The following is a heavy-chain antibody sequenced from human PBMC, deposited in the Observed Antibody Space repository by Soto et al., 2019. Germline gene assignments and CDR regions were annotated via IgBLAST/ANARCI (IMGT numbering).Heavy chain of an antibody. D-gene: IGHD6-13*01. CDR3: ASGLQLATRYYYYGMDV. CDR2: IIPIFGTA. V-gene: IGHV1-69*06. Sequence: ASVKVSCKASGGTFSSYAISWVRQAPGQGLEWMGGIIPIFGTANYAQKFQGRVTITADKSTSTAYMELSSLRSEDTAVYYCASGLQLATRYYYYGMDVWGQGTTVTVSS. J-gene: IGHJ6*02. CDR1: GGTFSSYA.